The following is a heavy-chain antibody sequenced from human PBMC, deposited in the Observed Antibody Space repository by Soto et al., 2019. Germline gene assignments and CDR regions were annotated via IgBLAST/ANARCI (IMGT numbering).Heavy chain of an antibody. D-gene: IGHD5-12*01. J-gene: IGHJ4*02. V-gene: IGHV5-10-1*01. CDR3: ARRIYNGYEIFDY. CDR2: ISPSDSYT. CDR1: GYSFSSYW. Sequence: GESLKISCKGSGYSFSSYWITWVRQKPGEALEWLGRISPSDSYTDYSPTFQGHVSISTDKYTNTVYLEWSSLKASDTAMYYCARRIYNGYEIFDYWGQGTRVTVYS.